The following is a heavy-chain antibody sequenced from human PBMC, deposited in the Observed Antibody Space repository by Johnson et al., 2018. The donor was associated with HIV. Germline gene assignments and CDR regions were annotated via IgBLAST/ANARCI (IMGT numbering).Heavy chain of an antibody. CDR2: MNYDGSQK. CDR3: AKCIWGRSLIDAFDI. CDR1: GFIFSNYG. Sequence: QVQLVESGGGVVQPGRSLRLSCAASGFIFSNYGVHWVRQAPGKGLEWVAGMNYDGSQKNYADPVTGRFTISRDNSKNTLHLQMNSLRVEDTAVYYCAKCIWGRSLIDAFDIWGQGTMVTVSS. D-gene: IGHD3-16*01. J-gene: IGHJ3*02. V-gene: IGHV3-33*06.